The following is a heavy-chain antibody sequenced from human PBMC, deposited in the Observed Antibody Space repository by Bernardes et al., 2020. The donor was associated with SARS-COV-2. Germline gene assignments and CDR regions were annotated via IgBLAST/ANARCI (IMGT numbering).Heavy chain of an antibody. CDR3: ARVGAARPYYYYYGMDV. D-gene: IGHD6-6*01. CDR2: IYSGGST. V-gene: IGHV3-53*01. Sequence: SLRLSCAASGFTVSSSYMSWVRQAPGKGLEWVSIIYSGGSTYYADSVKSRFTISRDNSKNTLYLQMNSLRAEDTAVYYCARVGAARPYYYYYGMDVWGQGTTVTVSS. CDR1: GFTVSSSY. J-gene: IGHJ6*02.